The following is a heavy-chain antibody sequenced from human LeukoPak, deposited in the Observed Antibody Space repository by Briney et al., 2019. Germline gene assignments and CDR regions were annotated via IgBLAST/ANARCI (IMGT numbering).Heavy chain of an antibody. Sequence: GGSLRLSCAASGFTFSNAWMSWVRQAPGKGLEWVGRIKSKTDGGTTDYAAPVKGRFTISRDDSKNTLYLQMNSLKTEDAAVYYCTTDLWIAVAGSGWGQGTLVTVSS. CDR2: IKSKTDGGTT. V-gene: IGHV3-15*01. D-gene: IGHD6-19*01. CDR3: TTDLWIAVAGSG. J-gene: IGHJ4*02. CDR1: GFTFSNAW.